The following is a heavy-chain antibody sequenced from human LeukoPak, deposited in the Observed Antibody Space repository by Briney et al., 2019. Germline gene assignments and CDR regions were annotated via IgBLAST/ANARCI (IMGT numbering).Heavy chain of an antibody. D-gene: IGHD3-10*01. CDR2: VSSGGTT. J-gene: IGHJ5*02. CDR1: GAPINQYF. V-gene: IGHV4-4*07. CDR3: ARGKEWMVRGVIGRRFDP. Sequence: SETLSLTCTVSGAPINQYFWHWIRHPAGEGLEWIGRVSSGGTTNYNPSLKSRVTMSVDTSRNQFSLKVSSVTAADTAVYYCARGKEWMVRGVIGRRFDPWGQGTLVTVSS.